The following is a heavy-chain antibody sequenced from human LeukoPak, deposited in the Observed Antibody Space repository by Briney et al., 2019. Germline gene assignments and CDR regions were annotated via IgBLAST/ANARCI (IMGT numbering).Heavy chain of an antibody. CDR2: INPNSGGT. CDR3: ARARWQLDPYFDS. D-gene: IGHD5-24*01. CDR1: GYTFTDYY. Sequence: ASVKVSCKASGYTFTDYYMHWVRQAPGQGLEWMGWINPNSGGTNFAQKFKGRVAMTRDTSISTAYLELGSLRSDDTAVYFCARARWQLDPYFDSWAQGTLVTVSS. V-gene: IGHV1-2*02. J-gene: IGHJ4*02.